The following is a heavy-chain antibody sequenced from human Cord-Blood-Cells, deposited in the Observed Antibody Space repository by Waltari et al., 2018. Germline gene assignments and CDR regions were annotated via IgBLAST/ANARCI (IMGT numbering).Heavy chain of an antibody. CDR2: ISYEGSNK. CDR1: GFTFSSYA. D-gene: IGHD6-19*01. Sequence: QVQLVESGGGVVQPGRSLRLSCAASGFTFSSYAMHWVRQAPGKGLEWVAVISYEGSNKYYADSVKGRFTISRDNSKNTLYLQMNSLRAEDTAVYYCARDPPGKQWLVPDYWGQGTLVTVSS. CDR3: ARDPPGKQWLVPDY. V-gene: IGHV3-30*04. J-gene: IGHJ4*02.